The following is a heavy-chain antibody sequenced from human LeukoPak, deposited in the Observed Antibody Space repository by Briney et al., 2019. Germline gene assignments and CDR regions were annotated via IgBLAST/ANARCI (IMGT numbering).Heavy chain of an antibody. Sequence: SETLSLTCIVSGGSISSYYWSWIRQPPGKGLEWIGYIYYSGSTNYNPSLKSRVTISVDTSKNQFSLKLSSVTAADTAVYYCARAGGWHEGTAAFDIWGQGTMVTVSS. V-gene: IGHV4-59*01. J-gene: IGHJ3*02. CDR2: IYYSGST. CDR3: ARAGGWHEGTAAFDI. D-gene: IGHD2-8*02. CDR1: GGSISSYY.